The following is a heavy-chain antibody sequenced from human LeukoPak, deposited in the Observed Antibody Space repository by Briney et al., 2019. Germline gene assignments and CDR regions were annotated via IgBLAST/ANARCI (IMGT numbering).Heavy chain of an antibody. V-gene: IGHV3-48*02. CDR3: ARENIVVVTAIRDAFDI. D-gene: IGHD2-21*02. CDR1: GFTFSTYS. CDR2: ISSGSSTI. Sequence: GGSLRLSCAASGFTFSTYSMNWVRQAPGKGLEWVSYISSGSSTIYYADSVKGRFTISRDNAKNSLCLQMNSLRDEDTAVYYCARENIVVVTAIRDAFDIWGQGTMVTVSS. J-gene: IGHJ3*02.